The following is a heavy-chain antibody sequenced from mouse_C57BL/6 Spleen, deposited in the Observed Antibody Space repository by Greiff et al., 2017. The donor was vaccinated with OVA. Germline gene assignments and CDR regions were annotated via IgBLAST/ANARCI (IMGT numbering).Heavy chain of an antibody. CDR2: INYDGSST. J-gene: IGHJ4*01. Sequence: EVQVVESEGGLVQPGSSMKLSCTASGFTFSDYYMAWVRQVPEKGLEWVANINYDGSSTYYLDSLKSRFIISRDNAKNILYLQMSSLKSEDTATYDCARGGDGTTVAYAMDYWGQGTSVTVSS. V-gene: IGHV5-16*01. CDR3: ARGGDGTTVAYAMDY. D-gene: IGHD1-1*01. CDR1: GFTFSDYY.